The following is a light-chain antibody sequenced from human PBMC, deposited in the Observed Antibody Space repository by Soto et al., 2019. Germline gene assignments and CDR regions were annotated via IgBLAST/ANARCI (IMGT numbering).Light chain of an antibody. Sequence: QSSLTQPRSVSGSPGQSVTISCTGTSSDVGAYNSVSWYQQHPDKAPKLMIYDVSQRPSGVPDRFSGSKSGNTASLTISGLQAEDEADDYCVSYTGTHIPVALGGGTKVTVL. CDR1: SSDVGAYNS. J-gene: IGLJ2*01. CDR2: DVS. CDR3: VSYTGTHIPVA. V-gene: IGLV2-11*01.